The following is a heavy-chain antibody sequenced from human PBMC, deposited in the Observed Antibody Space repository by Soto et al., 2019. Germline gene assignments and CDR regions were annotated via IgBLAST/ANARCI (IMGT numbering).Heavy chain of an antibody. Sequence: ASVKVSCKASGYTFTSYAMHWVRQAPGQRLEWMGWINAGNGNTKYSQKFQGRVTITRDTSASTAYMELSSLRSEDTAVYYFARVNRYYDSSGYHDAFDIWDQGTMVTVSS. D-gene: IGHD3-22*01. CDR2: INAGNGNT. V-gene: IGHV1-3*01. J-gene: IGHJ3*02. CDR3: ARVNRYYDSSGYHDAFDI. CDR1: GYTFTSYA.